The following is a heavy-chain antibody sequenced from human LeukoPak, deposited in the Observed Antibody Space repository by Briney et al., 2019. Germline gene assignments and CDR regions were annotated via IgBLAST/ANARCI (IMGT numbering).Heavy chain of an antibody. Sequence: PGGSLRLSCAASGFTFSSYGMHWVRQAPGKGLEWVAFIRYDGSNKYYADSVKGRFTISRDNSKNTLYLQMNSLRAEDTAVYYCAKAGIAARPGDYWGQGTLVTVYS. J-gene: IGHJ4*02. CDR1: GFTFSSYG. CDR3: AKAGIAARPGDY. V-gene: IGHV3-30*02. CDR2: IRYDGSNK. D-gene: IGHD6-6*01.